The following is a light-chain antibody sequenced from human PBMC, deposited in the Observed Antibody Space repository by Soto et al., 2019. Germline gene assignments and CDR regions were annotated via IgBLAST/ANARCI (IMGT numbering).Light chain of an antibody. CDR2: DAY. CDR3: QQYNSYSRT. J-gene: IGKJ1*01. V-gene: IGKV1-5*01. Sequence: DIQMTQSPSTLSSSVGDRVTITCRASQSISTWLAWYQQKPGKAPNLLISDAYSLESGVPSRFSGSGYGTEFTLTISSLQPDDFATYYCQQYNSYSRTFGQGTKVEIK. CDR1: QSISTW.